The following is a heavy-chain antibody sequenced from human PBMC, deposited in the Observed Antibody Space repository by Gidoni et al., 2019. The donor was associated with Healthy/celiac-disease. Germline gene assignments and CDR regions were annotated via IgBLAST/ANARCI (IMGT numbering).Heavy chain of an antibody. V-gene: IGHV4-31*03. CDR2: IYYSGST. CDR1: GGSISSGGYY. CDR3: AIWWEGVNGSWFDP. Sequence: QVHLQESGPGLVKPSQTLSLTCTVSGGSISSGGYYWSWIRQHPGKGLEWIGYIYYSGSTYYNPSLKSRVTISVDTSKNQFSLKLSSVTAADTAVYYCAIWWEGVNGSWFDPWGQGTLVTVSS. D-gene: IGHD3-10*01. J-gene: IGHJ5*02.